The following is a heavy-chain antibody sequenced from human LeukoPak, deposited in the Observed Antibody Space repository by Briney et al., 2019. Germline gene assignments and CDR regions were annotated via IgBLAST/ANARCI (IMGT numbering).Heavy chain of an antibody. Sequence: GGSLRLSCAASGFTFSSYAMHWVRQAPGKGLEWVAVISYDGSNKYYADSVKGRFTISRDNSKDTLYLQMNSLRAEDTAVYYCARPVDTAMDPDYYYHGMDVWGQGTTVTVSS. CDR1: GFTFSSYA. V-gene: IGHV3-30-3*01. J-gene: IGHJ6*02. CDR2: ISYDGSNK. CDR3: ARPVDTAMDPDYYYHGMDV. D-gene: IGHD5-18*01.